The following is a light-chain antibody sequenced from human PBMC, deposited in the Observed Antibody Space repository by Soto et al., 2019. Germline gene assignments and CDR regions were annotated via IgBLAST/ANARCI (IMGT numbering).Light chain of an antibody. Sequence: EIVLTQSPGTLSLSPGDRATLSCRASQSVSSNFLSWYQQKPGQPPRLLIYGASIRATGLPDRFSGSGSGTDFTLTIRRLEAEDVAMYYCLQYGSSPRTFGQGTKVEIK. J-gene: IGKJ1*01. CDR1: QSVSSNF. V-gene: IGKV3-20*01. CDR3: LQYGSSPRT. CDR2: GAS.